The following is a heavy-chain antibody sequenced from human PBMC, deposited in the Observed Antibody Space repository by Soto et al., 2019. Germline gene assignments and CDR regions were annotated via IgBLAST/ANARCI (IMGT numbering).Heavy chain of an antibody. CDR2: IWYDGSAT. V-gene: IGHV3-33*01. CDR3: TRDLMVVVPPADDFFDP. CDR1: GFILTILG. J-gene: IGHJ5*02. Sequence: PGRSTRLPCAACGFILTILGMQRVRHDQGKGLEWVAVIWYDGSATYYADSVKGRFTMSRDNSKNTLYLQMDSLRVEDTAVYYCTRDLMVVVPPADDFFDPWGQGIQVTVSS. D-gene: IGHD2-2*01.